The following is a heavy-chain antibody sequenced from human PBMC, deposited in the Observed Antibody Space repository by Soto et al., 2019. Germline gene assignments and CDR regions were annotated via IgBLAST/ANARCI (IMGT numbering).Heavy chain of an antibody. CDR3: AKARPTYYDNLTGYGGGDY. Sequence: GGSLRLSCAASGFTFSSYGMHWVRQAPGKGLEWVAVISYDGSNKYYADSVKGRFTISRDNSKNTLYLQMNSLRAEDTAVYYCAKARPTYYDNLTGYGGGDYWGQGTLVTVSS. J-gene: IGHJ4*02. CDR2: ISYDGSNK. CDR1: GFTFSSYG. D-gene: IGHD3-9*01. V-gene: IGHV3-30*18.